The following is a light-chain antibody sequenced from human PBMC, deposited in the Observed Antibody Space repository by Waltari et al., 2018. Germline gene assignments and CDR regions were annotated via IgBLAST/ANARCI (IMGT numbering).Light chain of an antibody. CDR2: WAS. J-gene: IGKJ5*01. CDR1: RIVLSTSNNRNY. CDR3: QQYYVTPPT. Sequence: ILMTQSPTSLPVSLGERVTITCKSSRIVLSTSNNRNYLAWYHQKPGQPPKLLIYWASTRKSGVPDRFSGSGSASDFTLTISNLQAEDVAVYFCQQYYVTPPTFGQGTRLEIK. V-gene: IGKV4-1*01.